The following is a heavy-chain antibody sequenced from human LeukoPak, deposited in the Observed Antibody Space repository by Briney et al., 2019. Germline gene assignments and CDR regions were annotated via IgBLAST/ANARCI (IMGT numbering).Heavy chain of an antibody. V-gene: IGHV1-2*02. CDR1: GYTFSGYY. D-gene: IGHD1-14*01. CDR2: INPKSGGT. J-gene: IGHJ5*02. Sequence: ASVKVSCKASGYTFSGYYMHWVRQAPGQGLEWMGWINPKSGGTNYAQKFQGRVTMTRDTSISTVYMELSRLRSDDTAVYNCARGPGLTAIPNWFDPWGQGTLVTVSS. CDR3: ARGPGLTAIPNWFDP.